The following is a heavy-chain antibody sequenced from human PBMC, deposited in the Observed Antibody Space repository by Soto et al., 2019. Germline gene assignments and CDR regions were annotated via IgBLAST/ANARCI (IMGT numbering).Heavy chain of an antibody. CDR2: ISSSSSYI. V-gene: IGHV3-21*01. CDR1: GFTFSSYS. CDR3: ARVVEGPSSWYFGNYYYGMDV. Sequence: EVQLVESGGGLVKPGGSLRLSCAASGFTFSSYSMNWVRQAPGKGLEWVSSISSSSSYIYYADSVKGRFTISRDNAKNSLYLQMNSLRAEDTAVYYCARVVEGPSSWYFGNYYYGMDVWGQGTTVTVSS. D-gene: IGHD6-13*01. J-gene: IGHJ6*02.